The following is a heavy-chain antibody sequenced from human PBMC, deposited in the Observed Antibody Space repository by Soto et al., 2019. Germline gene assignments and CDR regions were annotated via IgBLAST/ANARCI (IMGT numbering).Heavy chain of an antibody. D-gene: IGHD6-19*01. CDR3: AKDGVARNGDWDWFDP. Sequence: EVQLLESGGGLVQPGGSVRLSCAASGFTFRNYAMTWVRQAPGKGLEWVSSIHGEGAGTYDADSVKGRFTVSRDYSKETLYLQRSSLRVDDTAVYYCAKDGVARNGDWDWFDPWGQGPLVTVAS. CDR1: GFTFRNYA. CDR2: IHGEGAGT. V-gene: IGHV3-23*01. J-gene: IGHJ5*02.